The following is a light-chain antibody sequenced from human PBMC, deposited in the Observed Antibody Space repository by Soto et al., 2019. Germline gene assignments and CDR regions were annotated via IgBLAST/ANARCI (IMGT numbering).Light chain of an antibody. CDR3: QQYGSSPPYT. CDR1: QSVSSSY. V-gene: IGKV3-20*01. Sequence: EIVLTQSPGILSLSPGERATLSCRASQSVSSSYLAWYQQKPGQAPRLLIYGSSNRATGIPDRFSASGSKTNVTLTISRLEPEDVAGYYCQQYGSSPPYTFGQGTKLEIK. J-gene: IGKJ2*01. CDR2: GSS.